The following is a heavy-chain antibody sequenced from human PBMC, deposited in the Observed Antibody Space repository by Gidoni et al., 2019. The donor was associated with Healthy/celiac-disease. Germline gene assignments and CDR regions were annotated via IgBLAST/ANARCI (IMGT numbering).Heavy chain of an antibody. J-gene: IGHJ3*02. CDR2: IWYDGSNK. CDR1: GFTFSRYG. Sequence: QVQLVESGGGVVQPGRSLRLSCAASGFTFSRYGMHWVRQAPGKGLEWVAVIWYDGSNKYYADSVKGRFTISRDNSKNTLYLQMNSLRAEDTAVYYCARTSGRLDAFDIWGQGTMVTVSS. CDR3: ARTSGRLDAFDI. D-gene: IGHD1-26*01. V-gene: IGHV3-33*01.